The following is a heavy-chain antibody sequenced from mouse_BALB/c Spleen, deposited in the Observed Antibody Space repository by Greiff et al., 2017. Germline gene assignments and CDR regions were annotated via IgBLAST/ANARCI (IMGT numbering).Heavy chain of an antibody. CDR2: ISYSGST. CDR1: GYSITSDYA. V-gene: IGHV3-2*02. D-gene: IGHD2-1*01. Sequence: EVQGVESGPGLVKPSQSLSLTCTVTGYSITSDYAWNWIRQFPGNKLEWMGYISYSGSTSYNPSLKSRISITRDTSKNQFFLQLNSVTTEDTATYYCARSESIYYGNYFDYWGQGTTLTVSS. J-gene: IGHJ2*01. CDR3: ARSESIYYGNYFDY.